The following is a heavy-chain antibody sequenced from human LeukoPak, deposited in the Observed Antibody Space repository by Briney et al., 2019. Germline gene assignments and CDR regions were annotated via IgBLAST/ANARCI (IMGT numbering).Heavy chain of an antibody. D-gene: IGHD3-10*01. V-gene: IGHV4-34*01. CDR3: ARESLTVRGVIDYFDY. J-gene: IGHJ4*02. CDR2: INHSGST. CDR1: GGSFSGYY. Sequence: SETLSLTCAVYGGSFSGYYWSWIRQPPGKGLEWIGEINHSGSTNYNPSLKSRVTLSVDTSKNQFSLKLSSVTAADTAVYYCARESLTVRGVIDYFDYWGQGTLVTVSS.